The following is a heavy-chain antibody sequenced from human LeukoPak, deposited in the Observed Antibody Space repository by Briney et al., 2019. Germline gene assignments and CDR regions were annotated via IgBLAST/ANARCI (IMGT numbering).Heavy chain of an antibody. V-gene: IGHV3-33*06. D-gene: IGHD6-6*01. CDR2: IWYDGSNK. CDR1: GFTFSSYG. CDR3: AKDHGSSPDYFDY. J-gene: IGHJ4*02. Sequence: PGRSLRLSCAASGFTFSSYGMHWVRQAPGKGLEWVAVIWYDGSNKYYADSVKGRFTISRDNSKNTLYLQMSSLGADDTAVYYCAKDHGSSPDYFDYWGQGTLVTVSS.